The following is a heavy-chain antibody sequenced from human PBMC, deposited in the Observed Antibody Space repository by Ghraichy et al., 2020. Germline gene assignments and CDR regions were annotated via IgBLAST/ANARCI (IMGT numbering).Heavy chain of an antibody. D-gene: IGHD4-17*01. Sequence: GESLNISCAASGFTFSSYWMSWVRQAPGKGLEWVANIKQDGSEKYYVDSVKGRFTISRDNAKNSLYLQMNSLRAEDTAVYYCARDLWDGDYEASEPSNNWFDPWGQGTLVTVSS. CDR3: ARDLWDGDYEASEPSNNWFDP. J-gene: IGHJ5*02. V-gene: IGHV3-7*01. CDR1: GFTFSSYW. CDR2: IKQDGSEK.